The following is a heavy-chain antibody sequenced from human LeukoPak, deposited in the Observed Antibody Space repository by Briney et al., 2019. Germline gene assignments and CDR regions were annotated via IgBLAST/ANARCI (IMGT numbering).Heavy chain of an antibody. CDR3: ARDHEVDSSGYHPIYWFDP. CDR1: GGAFNTYA. Sequence: ASVKVSCKASGGAFNTYALIWVRQAPGQGLEWMGGIIPIFGTANYAQKFQGRVTITADESTSTAYMELSSLRSEDTAVYYCARDHEVDSSGYHPIYWFDPWGQGTLVTVSS. D-gene: IGHD3-22*01. V-gene: IGHV1-69*13. CDR2: IIPIFGTA. J-gene: IGHJ5*02.